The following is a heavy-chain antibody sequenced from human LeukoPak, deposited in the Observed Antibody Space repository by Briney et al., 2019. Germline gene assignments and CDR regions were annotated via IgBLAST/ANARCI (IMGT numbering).Heavy chain of an antibody. CDR3: ARALGANYYDSSGYYYYFDY. J-gene: IGHJ4*02. CDR2: ISGNGGST. V-gene: IGHV3-23*01. D-gene: IGHD3-22*01. CDR1: AFTCSSYA. Sequence: PGGSLRLSCAASAFTCSSYAMNWVRQASGKGLEWVSAISGNGGSTYYADSVKGRFTISRDNSKNTLYLQMNSLRGEDTAVYYCARALGANYYDSSGYYYYFDYWGQGTLVTVSS.